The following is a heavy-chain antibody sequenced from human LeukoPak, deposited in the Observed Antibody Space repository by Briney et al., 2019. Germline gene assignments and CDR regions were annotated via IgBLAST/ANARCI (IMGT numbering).Heavy chain of an antibody. CDR3: ARDGGTWYFDL. V-gene: IGHV3-53*01. D-gene: IGHD4-23*01. J-gene: IGHJ2*01. CDR2: IYAGGRT. CDR1: GFSVSTKY. Sequence: PGGSQRLSCAASGFSVSTKYMSWVRQAPGKGLEWVSVIYAGGRTYYADSVKGRFTISRDSSKNTLYLQMDSLRAEETAVYYCARDGGTWYFDLWGPGTLVTVSS.